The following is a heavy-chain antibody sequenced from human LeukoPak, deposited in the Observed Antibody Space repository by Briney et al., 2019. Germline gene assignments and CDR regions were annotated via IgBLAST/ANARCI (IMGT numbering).Heavy chain of an antibody. J-gene: IGHJ1*01. CDR2: INPNSGGT. D-gene: IGHD4-17*01. CDR1: GYTFTGYY. CDR3: ARVKYGDYLTAPFQH. V-gene: IGHV1-2*02. Sequence: ASVKVSCKASGYTFTGYYMHWVRQAPGQGLAWMGWINPNSGGTNYAQKFQGRVTMTRDTSISTAYMELSRLRSDDTAVYYCARVKYGDYLTAPFQHWGQGTLVTVSS.